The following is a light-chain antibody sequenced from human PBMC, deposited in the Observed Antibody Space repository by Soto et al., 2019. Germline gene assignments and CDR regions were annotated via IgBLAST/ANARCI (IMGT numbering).Light chain of an antibody. Sequence: QSVLTQPPSASGTPGHRVTISCSGSSSNIGSNYVYWYQQLPGTAPKLLIYRNNQRPSGVPDRFSGSQSGTSGSLAISGLRSEDEADYYCAAWDDSLSGGVFGTGTKLTVL. CDR2: RNN. J-gene: IGLJ1*01. CDR1: SSNIGSNY. CDR3: AAWDDSLSGGV. V-gene: IGLV1-47*01.